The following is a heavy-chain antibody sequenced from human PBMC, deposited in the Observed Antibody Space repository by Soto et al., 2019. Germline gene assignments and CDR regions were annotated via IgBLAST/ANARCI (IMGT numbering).Heavy chain of an antibody. Sequence: GGSLRLSCAASGFTFSNYAMSWVRQAPGKGLEWVSAISGSGGSTYYADSVKGRFTISRDNSKNTLYLQMNSLRAEDTAVYYCAKHPGPYYYDSSGYGFAYRGQGTLVTVSS. CDR1: GFTFSNYA. J-gene: IGHJ4*02. CDR3: AKHPGPYYYDSSGYGFAY. D-gene: IGHD3-22*01. CDR2: ISGSGGST. V-gene: IGHV3-23*01.